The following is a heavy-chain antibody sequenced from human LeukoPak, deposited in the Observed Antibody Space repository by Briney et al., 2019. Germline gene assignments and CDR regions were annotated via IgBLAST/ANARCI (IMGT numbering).Heavy chain of an antibody. CDR3: ARLKGCSSTSCYGAYYYYYYMDV. Sequence: PSETLSLTCAVYGGSFSGYYWSWIRQPPGKGLEWIGEINHSGSTNYNPSLKSRVTISVDTSKNQFSLKLSSVTAADTAVYYCARLKGCSSTSCYGAYYYYYYMDVWGKGTTVTISS. CDR1: GGSFSGYY. J-gene: IGHJ6*03. V-gene: IGHV4-34*01. D-gene: IGHD2-2*01. CDR2: INHSGST.